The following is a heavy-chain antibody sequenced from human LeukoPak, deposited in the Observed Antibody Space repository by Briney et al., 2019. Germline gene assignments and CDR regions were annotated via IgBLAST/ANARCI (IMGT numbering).Heavy chain of an antibody. Sequence: PGGSLRLSCAASGFTFSSYGMHWVRQAPAKGLEWVAFIRYDGSNKYYAHSVKGRFTISRDNSKNTLYLQMNSLRAEDTAVYYCAKVPAGGVVVPAAIGYYYYYMDVWGKGTTVTVSS. CDR3: AKVPAGGVVVPAAIGYYYYYMDV. D-gene: IGHD2-2*01. V-gene: IGHV3-30*02. CDR1: GFTFSSYG. CDR2: IRYDGSNK. J-gene: IGHJ6*03.